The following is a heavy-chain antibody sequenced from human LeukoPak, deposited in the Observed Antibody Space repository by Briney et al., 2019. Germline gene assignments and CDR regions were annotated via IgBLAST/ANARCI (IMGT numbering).Heavy chain of an antibody. Sequence: SETLSLTCTVSRGSITSNYWSWIRQPPGKGLEWIGYIYYSGSTHYNPSLKSRVTISTDTSKNQFSLRLNSVTAADTAVYYCARRIPSSNSFDYWGQGTLVTVSS. CDR2: IYYSGST. J-gene: IGHJ4*02. CDR1: RGSITSNY. D-gene: IGHD2-2*01. V-gene: IGHV4-59*01. CDR3: ARRIPSSNSFDY.